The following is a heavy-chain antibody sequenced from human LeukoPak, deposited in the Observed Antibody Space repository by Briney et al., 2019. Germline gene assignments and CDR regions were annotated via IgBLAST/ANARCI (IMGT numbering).Heavy chain of an antibody. Sequence: SETLSLTCTVSGGSISSSSYYWGWIRQPPGKGLGWIGSIYYSGSTYYNPSLKSRVTISVDRTKDQFSLKLSSVTAADTAVYHCARANNWFDPWGQGTLVTVSS. CDR2: IYYSGST. J-gene: IGHJ5*02. CDR1: GGSISSSSYY. CDR3: ARANNWFDP. V-gene: IGHV4-39*01.